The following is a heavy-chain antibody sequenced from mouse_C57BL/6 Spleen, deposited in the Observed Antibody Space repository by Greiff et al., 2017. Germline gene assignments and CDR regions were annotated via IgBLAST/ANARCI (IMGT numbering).Heavy chain of an antibody. Sequence: QVQLQQPGAELVRPGTSVKLSCKASGYTFTSYWMHWVKQRPGQGLEWIGVIDPSDSYTNYNQKFKGKATLTVDTSSSTAYMQLSSLTSEDSAVYYCARTTAQARGAMDYWGQGTSVTVSS. D-gene: IGHD3-2*02. CDR1: GYTFTSYW. CDR2: IDPSDSYT. CDR3: ARTTAQARGAMDY. J-gene: IGHJ4*01. V-gene: IGHV1-59*01.